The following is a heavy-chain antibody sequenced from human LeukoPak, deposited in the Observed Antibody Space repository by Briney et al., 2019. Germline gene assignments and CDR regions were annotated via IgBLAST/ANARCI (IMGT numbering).Heavy chain of an antibody. CDR3: ARDRGDGDAPDAFDI. CDR2: ISYDGSNK. J-gene: IGHJ3*02. D-gene: IGHD4-17*01. Sequence: GGSLRLSCAASGFTFSSYAMHGVRQAPGKGLEWVAVISYDGSNKYYADSVKGRFTISRDNSKNTLYLQMNSLRAEDTAVYYCARDRGDGDAPDAFDIWGQGTMVTVSS. CDR1: GFTFSSYA. V-gene: IGHV3-30*04.